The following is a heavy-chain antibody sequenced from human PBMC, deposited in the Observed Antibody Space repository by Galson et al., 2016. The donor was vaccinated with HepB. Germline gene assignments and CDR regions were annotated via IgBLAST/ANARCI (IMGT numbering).Heavy chain of an antibody. CDR3: AVTAWYRFDF. CDR1: GFFFPTYW. D-gene: IGHD2-15*01. J-gene: IGHJ4*02. V-gene: IGHV3-7*01. Sequence: SLRLSCAGSGFFFPTYWMTWVRQAPGKGLEWVANIKQDGSERYYVDSVKGRFTISRDNARNSLFLHMTSLRAEDTAVYYCAVTAWYRFDFWGQGTRVPVSS. CDR2: IKQDGSER.